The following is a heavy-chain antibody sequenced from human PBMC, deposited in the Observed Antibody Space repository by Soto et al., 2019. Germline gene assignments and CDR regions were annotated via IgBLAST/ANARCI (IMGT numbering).Heavy chain of an antibody. J-gene: IGHJ6*02. CDR2: IKQDGSEK. D-gene: IGHD6-19*01. CDR3: ARDPNSSGWHYYGLDV. Sequence: EVQLVESGGGLVQPGGSLTLSCAASGFTLSSYWMTWVRQAPGKGLEWVANIKQDGSEKYYVDSVKGRFTISRDNAKNSLYLQMNSLKAEDTAVYYCARDPNSSGWHYYGLDVWGQGTTVTVSS. V-gene: IGHV3-7*04. CDR1: GFTLSSYW.